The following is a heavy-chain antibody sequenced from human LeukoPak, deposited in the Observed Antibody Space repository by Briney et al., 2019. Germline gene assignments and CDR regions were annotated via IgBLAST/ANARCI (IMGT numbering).Heavy chain of an antibody. V-gene: IGHV1-2*02. CDR1: GYTFTVSY. CDR2: INPNSGGT. D-gene: IGHD2-15*01. Sequence: ASVTVSFTASGYTFTVSYMHWVRQAPGQGLEWMGWINPNSGGTNYAQKFQGRVTVTSDTSISTAYMELSSLTSDDTAVYYCARATQGSGRGDWGQGTLVTVSS. CDR3: ARATQGSGRGD. J-gene: IGHJ4*02.